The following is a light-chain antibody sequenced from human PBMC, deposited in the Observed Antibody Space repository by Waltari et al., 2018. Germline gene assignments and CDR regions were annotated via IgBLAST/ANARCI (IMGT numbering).Light chain of an antibody. CDR3: QHYLRIPVT. CDR2: GAS. Sequence: EIVLTQSPGTLSLSPGESATLSCRTSQSVTRALAWYQQKPGQAPRLLIYGASNRATGIPDRFSGSGSGTDFSLTISSLEPEDFAVYYCQHYLRIPVTVGQGTKVEVK. V-gene: IGKV3-20*01. J-gene: IGKJ1*01. CDR1: QSVTRA.